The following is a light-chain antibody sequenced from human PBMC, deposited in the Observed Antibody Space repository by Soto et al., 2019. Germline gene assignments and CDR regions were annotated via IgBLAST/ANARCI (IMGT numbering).Light chain of an antibody. J-gene: IGKJ1*01. CDR2: AAS. V-gene: IGKV1-17*01. Sequence: DIQMTQSPSSLSASVGDTVTITCRASRGIGNDLGWYQQRPGKAPNRLLYAASTLQSGVPSRFSGRGSGTEFTLTISSLQPEDFTTYYCLQHNSYPRTFGQGTKWEIK. CDR1: RGIGND. CDR3: LQHNSYPRT.